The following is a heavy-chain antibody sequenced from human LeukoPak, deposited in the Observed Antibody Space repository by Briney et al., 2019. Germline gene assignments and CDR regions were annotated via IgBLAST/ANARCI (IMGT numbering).Heavy chain of an antibody. Sequence: PGGSLRLSCAASGFTFSSYAMSWVRQAPGKGLEWVSAISGSGGSTYYVDSVKGRFTISRDNSKNTLYLQMNSLRAEDTAVYYCAKDPGGLWLLKTVNYYFDYWGQGTLVTVSS. CDR3: AKDPGGLWLLKTVNYYFDY. V-gene: IGHV3-23*01. CDR2: ISGSGGST. J-gene: IGHJ4*02. CDR1: GFTFSSYA. D-gene: IGHD5-18*01.